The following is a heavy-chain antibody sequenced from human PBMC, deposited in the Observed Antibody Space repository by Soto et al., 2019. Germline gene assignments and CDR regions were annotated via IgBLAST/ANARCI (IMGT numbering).Heavy chain of an antibody. CDR3: ARATSWYSGSYYLGY. Sequence: SVKVSCKASGGTFSSYTISWVRQAPGQGLEWMGRITPILGIANYAQKFQGRVTITADESTSTAYMELSSLRSEDTAVYYCARATSWYSGSYYLGYWGQGTLVTVSS. D-gene: IGHD1-26*01. V-gene: IGHV1-69*02. CDR2: ITPILGIA. J-gene: IGHJ4*02. CDR1: GGTFSSYT.